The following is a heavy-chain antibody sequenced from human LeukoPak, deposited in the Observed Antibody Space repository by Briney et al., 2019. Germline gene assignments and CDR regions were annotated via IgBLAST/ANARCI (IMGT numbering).Heavy chain of an antibody. V-gene: IGHV3-23*01. CDR1: GFTFSSHG. CDR2: VSGSGGST. J-gene: IGHJ6*02. D-gene: IGHD2-2*01. CDR3: VKDRPCETCMPMDA. Sequence: PGGSLRLSCAASGFTFSSHGISWVRRAPGKGLEWVSGVSGSGGSTFYADSVKGRFTISRDNSKDTVSLQMNSLRAEDSAIYFCVKDRPCETCMPMDAWGQGTTVTVSS.